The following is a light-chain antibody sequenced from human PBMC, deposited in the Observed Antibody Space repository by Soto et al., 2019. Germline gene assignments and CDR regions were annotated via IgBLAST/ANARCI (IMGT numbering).Light chain of an antibody. CDR2: DAS. CDR3: QQYDSPSIT. Sequence: DIQMTQSPSSLSAFVGDRVTITCQASQDISNYLNWYQQKPGKAPQLLIYDASTLKTGVPPRFSGSGSATDFTFTISSLQPEDIATYYCQQYDSPSITSGQGTRLEIK. V-gene: IGKV1-33*01. CDR1: QDISNY. J-gene: IGKJ5*01.